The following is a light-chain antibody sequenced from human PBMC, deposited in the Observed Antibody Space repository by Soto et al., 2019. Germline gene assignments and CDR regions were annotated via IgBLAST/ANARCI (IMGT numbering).Light chain of an antibody. CDR2: TNN. Sequence: QSVLTQPPSASGTPGQRFTISCSGSSSNIGSNYVYWYRQLPGTAPKLLIYTNNQRPSGVPDRFSGSKSGTSASLAISGLRSEDEADYYCAAWDDSLSGAVFGGGTQLTVL. V-gene: IGLV1-47*01. CDR3: AAWDDSLSGAV. J-gene: IGLJ7*01. CDR1: SSNIGSNY.